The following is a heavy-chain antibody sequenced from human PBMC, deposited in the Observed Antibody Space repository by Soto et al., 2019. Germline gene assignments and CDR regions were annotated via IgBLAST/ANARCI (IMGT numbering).Heavy chain of an antibody. J-gene: IGHJ4*02. D-gene: IGHD3-10*01. CDR3: ARDQFLTGVREYYFDY. CDR2: IIPILGIA. Sequence: QVQLVQSGAEVKKPGSSVKVSCKASGGTFSSYTISWVRQAPGQGLEWMGRIIPILGIANYAQKFQGRVTNTADKSTSTAYMELSSLRSEDTAVYYCARDQFLTGVREYYFDYWGQGTLVTVSS. CDR1: GGTFSSYT. V-gene: IGHV1-69*08.